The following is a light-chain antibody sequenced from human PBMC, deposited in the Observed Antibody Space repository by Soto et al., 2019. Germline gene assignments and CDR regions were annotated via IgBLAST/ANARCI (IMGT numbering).Light chain of an antibody. CDR1: STDVGSHNY. J-gene: IGLJ2*01. Sequence: QSALTQAASVSESPGQSISLSCGGTSTDVGSHNYVSWYQQHPGKAPKLVICEVTSRPSGISDRFSGSKSGNTASLTISGLQAEDEADYFCTSYTNTKAYILFGGGTKLTVL. V-gene: IGLV2-14*01. CDR2: EVT. CDR3: TSYTNTKAYIL.